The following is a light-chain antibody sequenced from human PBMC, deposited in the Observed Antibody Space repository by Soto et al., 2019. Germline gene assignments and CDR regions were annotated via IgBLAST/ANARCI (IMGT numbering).Light chain of an antibody. V-gene: IGKV3-20*01. J-gene: IGKJ1*01. CDR1: QSVSSNY. Sequence: VLTQSPGTLSLSPGERATLSCRASQSVSSNYLAWYQHRPGQAPRLLIYGASSRATGIPDRFSGSGSGTDFTLTISRLEPEDFAVYYCQQYGSSGTFGQGTKVDI. CDR2: GAS. CDR3: QQYGSSGT.